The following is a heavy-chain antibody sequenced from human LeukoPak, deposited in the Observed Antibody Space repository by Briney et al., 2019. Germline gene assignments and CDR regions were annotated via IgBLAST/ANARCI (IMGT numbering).Heavy chain of an antibody. V-gene: IGHV5-10-1*01. CDR1: GYSFTSYW. Sequence: GESLKISCKGSGYSFTSYWISWVRQMPGKGLEWMGRIDPSDSYTNNSPSFQGHVTISADKSISTAYLQWSSLKASDTAMYYCASYYGSGSYYGYWGQGTLVTVSS. D-gene: IGHD3-10*01. J-gene: IGHJ4*02. CDR2: IDPSDSYT. CDR3: ASYYGSGSYYGY.